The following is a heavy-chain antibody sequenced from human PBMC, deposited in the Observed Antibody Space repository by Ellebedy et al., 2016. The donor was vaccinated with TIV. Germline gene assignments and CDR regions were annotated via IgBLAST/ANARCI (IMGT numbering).Heavy chain of an antibody. CDR3: ARLGVIAAAGASDY. J-gene: IGHJ4*02. CDR2: IGTAGDT. Sequence: GESLKISCAASGFTFSSYDMHWVRQATGKGLEWVSAIGTAGDTYYSGSVKGRFTSSRENAKNSLYLQLNSLRAGDTAVYYCARLGVIAAAGASDYWGQGTLVIVSS. CDR1: GFTFSSYD. D-gene: IGHD6-13*01. V-gene: IGHV3-13*01.